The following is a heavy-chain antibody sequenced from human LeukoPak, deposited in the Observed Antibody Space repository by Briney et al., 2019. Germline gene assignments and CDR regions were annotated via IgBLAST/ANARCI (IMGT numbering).Heavy chain of an antibody. CDR2: ISSSSSYM. Sequence: GGSLRLSCAASGFTFRSYNMNWVRQAPGKRPEWVASISSSSSYMYYADSVKGRFTISRDNAKNSLYLQMNSLRAEDTALYYGARGASRADYWGQGTLVTVAS. V-gene: IGHV3-21*01. CDR3: ARGASRADY. J-gene: IGHJ4*02. CDR1: GFTFRSYN.